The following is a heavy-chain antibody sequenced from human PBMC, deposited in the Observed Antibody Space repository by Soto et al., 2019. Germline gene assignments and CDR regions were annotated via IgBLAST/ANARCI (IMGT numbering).Heavy chain of an antibody. D-gene: IGHD3-22*01. J-gene: IGHJ4*02. CDR1: GYTFTSYD. V-gene: IGHV1-8*01. CDR2: MNPNSGNT. CDR3: ARGRYDSSGHVAY. Sequence: QVQLVQSGAEVKKPGASVKVSCKASGYTFTSYDINWVRQATGQGLEWMGWMNPNSGNTGYAQKFQGRVTMTRNHSKGTAYMGLSSLRSEDTAVYYCARGRYDSSGHVAYWGQGTLVTVSS.